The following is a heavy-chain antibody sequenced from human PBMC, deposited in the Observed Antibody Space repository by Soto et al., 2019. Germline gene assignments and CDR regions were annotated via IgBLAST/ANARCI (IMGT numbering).Heavy chain of an antibody. J-gene: IGHJ6*02. Sequence: GESLKISCKGSGYSFTSYWISWVRQMPGKGLEWMGRIDPSDSYTNYSPSFQGHVTISADKSISTAYLQCSSLKASDTAMYYCARHFKRLFRSGYGMDVWGQGTTLTVSS. CDR1: GYSFTSYW. D-gene: IGHD3-3*02. V-gene: IGHV5-10-1*01. CDR3: ARHFKRLFRSGYGMDV. CDR2: IDPSDSYT.